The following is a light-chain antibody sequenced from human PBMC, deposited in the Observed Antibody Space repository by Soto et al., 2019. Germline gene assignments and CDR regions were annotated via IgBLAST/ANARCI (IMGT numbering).Light chain of an antibody. V-gene: IGLV2-8*01. Sequence: QSALTQPPSVSGSPGQPVTISCTGTSSDVCAYYYVSWYQQHPGKAPKLMIYEINQRPSGVPDRFSGSKSGNTASLTVSGLQAEDEADYYCSSFAGSNNFPDVFGTGTKGTVL. CDR2: EIN. CDR3: SSFAGSNNFPDV. J-gene: IGLJ1*01. CDR1: SSDVCAYYY.